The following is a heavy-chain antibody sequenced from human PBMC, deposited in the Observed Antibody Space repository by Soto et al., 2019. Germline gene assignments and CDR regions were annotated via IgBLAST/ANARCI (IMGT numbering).Heavy chain of an antibody. J-gene: IGHJ5*02. CDR2: IYSGGST. CDR3: ARTSFLGYCSSTSCNGFDP. CDR1: GFTVSSNY. V-gene: IGHV3-53*04. D-gene: IGHD2-2*01. Sequence: GGSLRLSCAASGFTVSSNYMSWVRQAPGKGLEWVSVIYSGGSTYYADSVKGRFTISRHNSKNTLYLQMNSLRAEDTAVYYCARTSFLGYCSSTSCNGFDPWGQGTLVTVSS.